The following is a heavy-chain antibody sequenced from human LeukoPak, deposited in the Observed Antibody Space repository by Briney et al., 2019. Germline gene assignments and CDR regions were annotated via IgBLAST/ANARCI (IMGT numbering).Heavy chain of an antibody. Sequence: PGGSLRLSCAASGFTFSSYSMNWVRQAPGKGLEWVSSISSSSSYIYYADSVKGRFTIPRDNAKNSLYLQMNSLRAEDTAVYYCARDGNSGSYSYYYYMDVWGKGTTVTVSS. V-gene: IGHV3-21*01. CDR1: GFTFSSYS. D-gene: IGHD1-26*01. J-gene: IGHJ6*03. CDR3: ARDGNSGSYSYYYYMDV. CDR2: ISSSSSYI.